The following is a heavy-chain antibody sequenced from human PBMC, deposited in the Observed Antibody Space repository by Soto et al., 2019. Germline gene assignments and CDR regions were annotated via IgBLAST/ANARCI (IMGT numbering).Heavy chain of an antibody. CDR2: FDPEDGET. D-gene: IGHD1-7*01. CDR3: ATDRQNWNYGLFDY. Sequence: GASVKVSCKVSGYTLTELSMHWVRQAPGKGLEWMGGFDPEDGETIYAQKFQGRVTMTEDTSTGTAYMELSSLRSEDTAVYYCATDRQNWNYGLFDYWGQGTLVTVSS. V-gene: IGHV1-24*01. J-gene: IGHJ4*02. CDR1: GYTLTELS.